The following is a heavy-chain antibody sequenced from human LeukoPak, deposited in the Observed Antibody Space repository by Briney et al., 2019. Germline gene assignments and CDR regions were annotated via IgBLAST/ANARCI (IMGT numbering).Heavy chain of an antibody. CDR2: IYSGGST. V-gene: IGHV3-53*01. CDR3: ATGSGLWSPDY. D-gene: IGHD5-18*01. J-gene: IGHJ4*02. CDR1: GFTVSSNY. Sequence: GGSLRLSCAASGFTVSSNYMSWVRQAPGKGLEWVSVIYSGGSTYYADSVKGRFTISRDNAKNRLYVQMNSLRAEDTAVYYCATGSGLWSPDYWGQGTLVTVSS.